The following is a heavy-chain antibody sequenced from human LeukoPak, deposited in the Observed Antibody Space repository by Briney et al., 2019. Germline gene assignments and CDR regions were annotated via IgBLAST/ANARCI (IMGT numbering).Heavy chain of an antibody. D-gene: IGHD6-19*01. V-gene: IGHV1-2*02. CDR1: GYNFNTFG. CDR3: ARALIAVADPPFDY. J-gene: IGHJ4*02. CDR2: INPNSGGT. Sequence: SVKVSCKASGYNFNTFGISWVRQAPGQGLEWMAWINPNSGGTNYAQKFQGRATMTRDTSISTAYMELSRLRSDDTAVYYCARALIAVADPPFDYWGQGTLVTVSS.